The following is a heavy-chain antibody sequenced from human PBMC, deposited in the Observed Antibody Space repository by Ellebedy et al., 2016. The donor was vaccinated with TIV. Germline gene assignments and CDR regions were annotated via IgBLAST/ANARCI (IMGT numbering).Heavy chain of an antibody. CDR2: INNSGST. J-gene: IGHJ4*02. V-gene: IGHV4-34*01. CDR3: ARGIVALQPLKHFDS. D-gene: IGHD3-22*01. CDR1: GGSFSGYS. Sequence: SETLSLXXAVYGGSFSGYSWTWIRQPPGKGLEWIGEINNSGSTDYNPSLRSRVTISVDTSKNQFSLRLSSVTAADTSVYYCARGIVALQPLKHFDSWGQGTQVTVSS.